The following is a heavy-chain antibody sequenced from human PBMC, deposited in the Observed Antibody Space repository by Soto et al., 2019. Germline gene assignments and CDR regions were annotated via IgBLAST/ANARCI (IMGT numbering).Heavy chain of an antibody. CDR2: ISAYNGNT. CDR3: ARGREYYYDSSGYLPHLPGAFDI. D-gene: IGHD3-22*01. CDR1: GYTFTSYG. V-gene: IGHV1-18*01. Sequence: ASVKVSCKASGYTFTSYGISWVRQAPGQGLEWMGWISAYNGNTNYAQKLQGRVTMTTDTSTSTAYMELRSLRSDDTAVYYCARGREYYYDSSGYLPHLPGAFDIWGQGTMVTVSS. J-gene: IGHJ3*02.